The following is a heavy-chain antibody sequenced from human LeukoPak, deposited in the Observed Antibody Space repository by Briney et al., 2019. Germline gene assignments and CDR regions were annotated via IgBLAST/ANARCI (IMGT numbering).Heavy chain of an antibody. D-gene: IGHD3-10*01. Sequence: GWSVTLSCAASGFSFDNYAMHWVGQARGKGVEGVAVICHDGSNKFYSTSVRCQFTISRDNSKNTVYLQMNNLRPDDTAVYYCAREMFGSGSYPAFWGQGTLVTVSS. V-gene: IGHV3-33*01. CDR3: AREMFGSGSYPAF. CDR1: GFSFDNYA. J-gene: IGHJ4*02. CDR2: ICHDGSNK.